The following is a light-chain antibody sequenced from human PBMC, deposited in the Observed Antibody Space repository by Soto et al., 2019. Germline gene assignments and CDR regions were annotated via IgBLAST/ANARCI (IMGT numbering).Light chain of an antibody. CDR2: KAS. V-gene: IGKV1-5*03. CDR3: QQYNSYPYT. J-gene: IGKJ2*01. CDR1: PSISSW. Sequence: DIQMTQSPSTLSASLGDRVTITCRASPSISSWLAWYQQKPGKAPKLLIYKASSLESGVPSRFSGSGSGTEFTLTISSLQSDDFATYYCQQYNSYPYTFGQGTKVDIK.